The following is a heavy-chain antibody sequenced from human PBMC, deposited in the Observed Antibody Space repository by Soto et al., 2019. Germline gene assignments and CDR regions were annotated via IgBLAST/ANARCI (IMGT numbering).Heavy chain of an antibody. J-gene: IGHJ6*02. CDR1: GLTFSSYS. V-gene: IGHV3-48*04. CDR3: ARVGPPSDV. Sequence: GGSLRLSCAASGLTFSSYSMNWVRQAPGKGLEWVSYISSSGSTIYYADSVKGRFTISRDNAKNSLYLQMNSLRAEDTAVYYCARVGPPSDVWGQGTTVTVSS. CDR2: ISSSGSTI.